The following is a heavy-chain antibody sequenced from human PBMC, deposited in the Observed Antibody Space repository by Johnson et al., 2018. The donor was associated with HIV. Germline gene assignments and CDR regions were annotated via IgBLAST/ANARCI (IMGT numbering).Heavy chain of an antibody. CDR1: GFTFDDYA. J-gene: IGHJ3*02. CDR3: ASPERPTGTQEEAFDI. V-gene: IGHV3-9*01. D-gene: IGHD1-1*01. Sequence: VQLVESGGGLVQPGRSVRLSCAASGFTFDDYAMHWVRQAPGKGLEWVSGISWNSGSIIYYADSVKGRFTISRDNAKNSLYLQMNSRRAEATAVYYCASPERPTGTQEEAFDIWGQGTMVIVSS. CDR2: ISWNSGSII.